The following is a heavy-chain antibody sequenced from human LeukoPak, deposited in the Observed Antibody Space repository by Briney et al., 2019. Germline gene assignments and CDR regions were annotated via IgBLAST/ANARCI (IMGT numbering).Heavy chain of an antibody. CDR1: GFTFSSYE. CDR3: AREDYGDYAFDY. Sequence: GGSLRLSCAASGFTFSSYEMNWVRQAPGKGLEWVSYISSRGSTIYYADSVKGRFTISRDNAKNSLYLQMNSLRAEDTAVYYCAREDYGDYAFDYWGQGTLVTVSS. D-gene: IGHD4-17*01. V-gene: IGHV3-48*03. J-gene: IGHJ4*02. CDR2: ISSRGSTI.